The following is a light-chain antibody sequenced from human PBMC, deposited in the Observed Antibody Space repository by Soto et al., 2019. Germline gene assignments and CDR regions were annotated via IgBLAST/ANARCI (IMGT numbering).Light chain of an antibody. CDR1: QSVSSSF. Sequence: EIVLTQSPGTLSLSPGERATLSCRASQSVSSSFLAWYQQKPGQAPRLLIYGASSRATGIPDRFSGSGCGTDVTVTISRLEPEDFAVYYCQQYGSSPWTVGEGTKVEI. J-gene: IGKJ1*01. CDR3: QQYGSSPWT. V-gene: IGKV3-20*01. CDR2: GAS.